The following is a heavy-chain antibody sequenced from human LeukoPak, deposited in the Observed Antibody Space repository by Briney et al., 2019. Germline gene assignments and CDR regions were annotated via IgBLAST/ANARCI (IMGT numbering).Heavy chain of an antibody. CDR3: ARGEGGSFDY. CDR1: GGSISSGGYS. Sequence: SQTLSLTCAVSGGSISSGGYSWSWLRQPPGKGLEWIGYIYHSGSTYYNPSLKSRVTISVDRSKNQFSLKLSSVTAADTAVYYCARGEGGSFDYWGQGTLVTVSS. CDR2: IYHSGST. V-gene: IGHV4-30-2*01. J-gene: IGHJ4*02.